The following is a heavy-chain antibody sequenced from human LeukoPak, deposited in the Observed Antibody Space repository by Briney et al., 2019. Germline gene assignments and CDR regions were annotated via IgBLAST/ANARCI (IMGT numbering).Heavy chain of an antibody. J-gene: IGHJ4*02. CDR2: IYSAGNT. CDR1: GFTVSSNY. D-gene: IGHD6-19*01. CDR3: ARGGTPGYSSGRIDY. V-gene: IGHV3-53*04. Sequence: PGGSLRLSCVASGFTVSSNYMSWVRQAPGEGLEWGSVIYSAGNTYYADSVKGRFTISRHNSENTLYLHMNSLRVEDTAVYFCARGGTPGYSSGRIDYWGQGTLVTVSS.